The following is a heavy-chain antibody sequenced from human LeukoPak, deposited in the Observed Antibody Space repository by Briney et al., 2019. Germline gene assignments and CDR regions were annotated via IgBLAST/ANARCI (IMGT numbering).Heavy chain of an antibody. CDR3: AVVTTTTFDY. J-gene: IGHJ4*02. D-gene: IGHD4-23*01. V-gene: IGHV4-39*01. CDR2: IYYSGST. CDR1: GGSISSSSYY. Sequence: KASETLSLTCTVSGGSISSSSYYWGWIRQPPGKGLEWIGSIYYSGSTYYNPSLRSRVTISVGTSKNQFSLKLCSVTASDTAVYYCAVVTTTTFDYWGQGTLVTVSS.